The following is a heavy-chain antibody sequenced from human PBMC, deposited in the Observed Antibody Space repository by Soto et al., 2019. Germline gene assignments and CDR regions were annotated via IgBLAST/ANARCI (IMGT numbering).Heavy chain of an antibody. Sequence: SETLSLTCTVSGGSISSSSYYWGWIRQPPGKGLEWIGSIYYSGSTYYNPSLKSRVTISVDTSKNQFSLKLSSVTAADTAVYYCARHKGSHYYGSGSPYYFDYWGQGTLVTVSS. V-gene: IGHV4-39*01. D-gene: IGHD3-10*01. CDR2: IYYSGST. CDR3: ARHKGSHYYGSGSPYYFDY. J-gene: IGHJ4*02. CDR1: GGSISSSSYY.